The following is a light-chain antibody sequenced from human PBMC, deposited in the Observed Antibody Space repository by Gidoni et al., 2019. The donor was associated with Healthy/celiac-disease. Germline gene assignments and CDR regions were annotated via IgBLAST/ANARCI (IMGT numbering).Light chain of an antibody. V-gene: IGKV3-15*01. CDR1: QSVSSN. J-gene: IGKJ1*01. CDR3: QQYNNWPLT. CDR2: GAS. Sequence: EIVMTQSPATLSVSPGESATLPCRASQSVSSNLAWYQQKPGQAPRLLIYGASTRATGIPARFSGSGSGTEFTLTISSLQSEDFAVYYCQQYNNWPLTFGQGTKVEIK.